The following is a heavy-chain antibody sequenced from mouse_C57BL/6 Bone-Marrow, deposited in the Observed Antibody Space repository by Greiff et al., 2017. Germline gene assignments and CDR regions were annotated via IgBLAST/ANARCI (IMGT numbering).Heavy chain of an antibody. Sequence: QVQLQQPGAELVRPGPSVKLSCKASGYTFTSYWMHWVQQRPGQGLEWIGVIDPSDSSTNYNQKFKGQATLTVYTSSSTAYMQRSSLTSEDSAVYYCAREEIYYGNFYAMDYWGQGTSVTVSS. J-gene: IGHJ4*01. V-gene: IGHV1-59*01. D-gene: IGHD2-1*01. CDR3: AREEIYYGNFYAMDY. CDR1: GYTFTSYW. CDR2: IDPSDSST.